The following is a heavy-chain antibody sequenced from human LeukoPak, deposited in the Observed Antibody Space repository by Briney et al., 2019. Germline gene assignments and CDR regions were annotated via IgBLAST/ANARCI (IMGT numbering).Heavy chain of an antibody. V-gene: IGHV4-4*07. Sequence: SETLSLTCSVSGGSISSSYWSRIRQPAGKGLEWIGRIYTSGSTNYSPSLKSRVTISLDKSKNQFSLKLNSVTAADTAVYYCASGLAAAGPDAFDIWGQGTMVTVSS. CDR3: ASGLAAAGPDAFDI. CDR1: GGSISSSY. CDR2: IYTSGST. D-gene: IGHD6-13*01. J-gene: IGHJ3*02.